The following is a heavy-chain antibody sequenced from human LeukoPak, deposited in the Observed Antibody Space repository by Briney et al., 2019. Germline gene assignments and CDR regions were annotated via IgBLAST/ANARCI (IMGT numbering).Heavy chain of an antibody. Sequence: GGSLRLSCAASGFRFSADNINWVRQAPGKGLEWVSCISPSGDHRYYADSVRGRFTISRDNAKNSVYLQMNSLRAEDTAVYYCARDAAYFDSSGYYPDPLDYWGQGTLVYVSS. J-gene: IGHJ4*02. CDR3: ARDAAYFDSSGYYPDPLDY. V-gene: IGHV3-21*01. CDR1: GFRFSADN. CDR2: ISPSGDHR. D-gene: IGHD3-22*01.